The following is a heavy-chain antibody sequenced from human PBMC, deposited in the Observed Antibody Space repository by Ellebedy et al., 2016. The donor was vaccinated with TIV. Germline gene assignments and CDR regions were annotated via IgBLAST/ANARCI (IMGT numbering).Heavy chain of an antibody. CDR2: FKNKADGGTT. CDR1: GFTFSNAW. Sequence: GESLKISXAASGFTFSNAWMSWVRQAPGKGLEWVGHFKNKADGGTTAYAAPVKGRFTISRDDSKNRLYLEMNSLKTEDTAVYYCTTDLNCAGDCYDYWGQGTLVTVSS. J-gene: IGHJ4*02. CDR3: TTDLNCAGDCYDY. V-gene: IGHV3-15*01. D-gene: IGHD2-21*02.